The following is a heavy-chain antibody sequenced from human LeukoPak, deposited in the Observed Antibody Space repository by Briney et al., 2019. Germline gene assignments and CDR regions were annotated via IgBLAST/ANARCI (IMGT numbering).Heavy chain of an antibody. CDR3: AKVYASPPAYYYYYGRGV. D-gene: IGHD2-8*01. V-gene: IGHV3-23*01. J-gene: IGHJ6*04. Sequence: GGSLRLSCAASGFTFSSYAMSWVRQAPGKGLEWVSAISGSGGSTYYADSVKGRFTTSRDNSKNTLYLQMNSLRAEGTAVYYCAKVYASPPAYYYYYGRGVWGKGPTVTVSS. CDR1: GFTFSSYA. CDR2: ISGSGGST.